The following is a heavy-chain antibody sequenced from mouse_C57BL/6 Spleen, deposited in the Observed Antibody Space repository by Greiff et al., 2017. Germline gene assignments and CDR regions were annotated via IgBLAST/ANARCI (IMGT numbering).Heavy chain of an antibody. CDR3: TSPPVASRAWFAY. V-gene: IGHV1-15*01. Sequence: QVQLQQSGAELVRPGASVTLSCKASGYTFTDYEMHWVKQTPVHGLEWIGAIDPETGGTAYNQKFKGKAILTADKSSSTAYMELRSLTSEDSAVYYCTSPPVASRAWFAYWGQGTLVTVSA. CDR1: GYTFTDYE. D-gene: IGHD6-1*01. CDR2: IDPETGGT. J-gene: IGHJ3*01.